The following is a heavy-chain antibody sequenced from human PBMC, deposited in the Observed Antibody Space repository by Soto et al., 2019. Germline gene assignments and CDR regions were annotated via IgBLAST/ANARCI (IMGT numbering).Heavy chain of an antibody. CDR1: GYTFTSYG. CDR2: ISAYNGNT. D-gene: IGHD2-2*01. Sequence: QVQLVQSGAEVKKPGASVKVSCKASGYTFTSYGISWVRQAPGQGLEWMGWISAYNGNTNYAQKLQGRVTMTTDRTTSTAYMELRSLRSDDTAVYYCARGGCSSTICYVPYYYYYYGMDVWGQATTVTVSS. CDR3: ARGGCSSTICYVPYYYYYYGMDV. V-gene: IGHV1-18*01. J-gene: IGHJ6*02.